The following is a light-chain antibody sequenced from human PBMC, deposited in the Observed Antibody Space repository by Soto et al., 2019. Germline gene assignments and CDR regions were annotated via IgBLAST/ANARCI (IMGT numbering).Light chain of an antibody. V-gene: IGKV3D-15*01. Sequence: IGMTQSPAAVSVSPGERVTLSSRASQNILSNLAWYQQKPGQAPRLLIYDIFTRATGVPTRISGSGSGTQFTLTIDRLQSADFAVYYCQQYDRWPVTFGGGTKLDIK. J-gene: IGKJ4*01. CDR1: QNILSN. CDR3: QQYDRWPVT. CDR2: DIF.